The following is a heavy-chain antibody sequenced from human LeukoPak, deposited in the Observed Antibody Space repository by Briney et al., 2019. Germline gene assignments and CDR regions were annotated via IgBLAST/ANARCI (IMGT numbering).Heavy chain of an antibody. V-gene: IGHV3-30*02. CDR3: VRDGAHWDLDY. CDR2: IQSDGGNV. Sequence: GGSLGLSRVASGFTFSSYWMHWIRQAPGRGLEWVALIQSDGGNVYYADSVKGRFSISRDNSKNTVHLQMNSLRLEDTALYYCVRDGAHWDLDYWGQGTLVTVSS. CDR1: GFTFSSYW. J-gene: IGHJ4*02. D-gene: IGHD7-27*01.